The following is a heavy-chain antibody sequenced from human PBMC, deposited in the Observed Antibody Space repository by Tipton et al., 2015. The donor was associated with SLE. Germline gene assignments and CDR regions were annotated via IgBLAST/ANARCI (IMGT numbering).Heavy chain of an antibody. CDR1: GFTFRSYG. D-gene: IGHD6-19*01. V-gene: IGHV3-33*01. J-gene: IGHJ6*02. Sequence: SLRLSCAASGFTFRSYGMHWVRQAPGKGLEWVALIWYDGSNKYYADSVKGRFTISRDNSKNTLYLQMNSLRAEDTAVYYCATGYSSGWWGAPGGMDVWGQGATVSVAS. CDR2: IWYDGSNK. CDR3: ATGYSSGWWGAPGGMDV.